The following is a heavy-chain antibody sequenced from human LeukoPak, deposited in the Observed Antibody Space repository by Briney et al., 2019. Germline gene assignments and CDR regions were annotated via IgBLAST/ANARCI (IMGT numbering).Heavy chain of an antibody. CDR1: GDSVSRSDSY. CDR2: IYYSGST. Sequence: SVTLSRTCTVFGDSVSRSDSYWDWIRQPPGKGLEWIGTIYYSGSTYYSPSLKSRVTLPVDMSNNLVSLTLRSVTAADTALYFCARRRYYDSSGYLEWGQGTLVTVSS. V-gene: IGHV4-39*01. J-gene: IGHJ1*01. CDR3: ARRRYYDSSGYLE. D-gene: IGHD3-22*01.